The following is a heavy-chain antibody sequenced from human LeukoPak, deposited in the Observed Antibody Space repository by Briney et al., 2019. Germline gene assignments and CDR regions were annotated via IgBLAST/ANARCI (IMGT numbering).Heavy chain of an antibody. CDR2: INTDESST. V-gene: IGHV3-74*01. CDR3: ARGLVDSSGYYSDY. CDR1: GFTFSSYW. J-gene: IGHJ4*02. D-gene: IGHD3-22*01. Sequence: GGSLRLSCAASGFTFSSYWMHWVRQAPGKGLVWVSHINTDESSTSYADSVKGRFTISRDNAKNTLYLQMNSLRAEDTAVYYCARGLVDSSGYYSDYWGQGTLVTVSS.